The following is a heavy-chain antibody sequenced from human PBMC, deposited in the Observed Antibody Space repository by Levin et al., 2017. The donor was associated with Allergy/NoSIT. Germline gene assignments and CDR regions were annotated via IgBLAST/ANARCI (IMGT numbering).Heavy chain of an antibody. CDR1: GFTFSSYG. D-gene: IGHD3-10*01. Sequence: LSLTCAASGFTFSSYGMHWVRQAPGKGLEWVAVISYDGSNKYYADSVKGRFTISRDNSKNTLYLQMNSLRAEDTAVYYCAKDYGYGSGSWLFDPWGQGTLVTVSS. J-gene: IGHJ5*02. CDR2: ISYDGSNK. CDR3: AKDYGYGSGSWLFDP. V-gene: IGHV3-30*18.